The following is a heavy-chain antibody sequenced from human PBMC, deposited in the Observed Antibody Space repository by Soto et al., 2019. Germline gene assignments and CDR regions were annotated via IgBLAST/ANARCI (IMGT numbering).Heavy chain of an antibody. V-gene: IGHV1-8*01. J-gene: IGHJ6*03. CDR3: ARGGSGWPTYYYYYMDV. CDR1: GYTLTSYD. Sequence: ASVKVSCKASGYTLTSYDINWVRQATGQGLEWMGWMNPNSGNTGYAQKFQGRVTMTRNTSISTAYMELSSLRSEDTAVYYCARGGSGWPTYYYYYMDVWGKGTTVTVSS. CDR2: MNPNSGNT. D-gene: IGHD6-19*01.